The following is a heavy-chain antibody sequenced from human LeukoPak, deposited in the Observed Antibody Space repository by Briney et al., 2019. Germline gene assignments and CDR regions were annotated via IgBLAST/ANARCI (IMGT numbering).Heavy chain of an antibody. CDR3: ARGVDYAFWSGTAYSYYYMDV. D-gene: IGHD3-3*01. CDR2: MNPNSGHT. Sequence: ASVKVSCKASGYSLTSSDINWVRQATGQRLEWMGWMNPNSGHTGYAQKFQGRVTITRDTSISTAYMELSSLRSEDTAVYYCARGVDYAFWSGTAYSYYYMDVWGKGTTVTVSS. CDR1: GYSLTSSD. J-gene: IGHJ6*03. V-gene: IGHV1-8*03.